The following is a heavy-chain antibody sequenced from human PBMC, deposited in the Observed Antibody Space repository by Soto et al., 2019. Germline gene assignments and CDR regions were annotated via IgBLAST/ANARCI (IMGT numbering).Heavy chain of an antibody. CDR3: AKLGTMGVFDN. V-gene: IGHV3-23*01. D-gene: IGHD1-1*01. CDR2: ITFRGDNT. J-gene: IGHJ4*02. Sequence: EVQLLESGGGLVPPGGSLRLSCAASGFTFSSYAMSWVRQAPGEGLEWLAGITFRGDNTYYADSVKGRFTLSRDNSRNPLHLHMNSLKVEDTALYYSAKLGTMGVFDNWGQGTLLTVSS. CDR1: GFTFSSYA.